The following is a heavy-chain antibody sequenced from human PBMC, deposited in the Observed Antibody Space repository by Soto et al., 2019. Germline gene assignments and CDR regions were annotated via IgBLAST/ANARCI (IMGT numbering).Heavy chain of an antibody. V-gene: IGHV4-59*01. CDR1: GGSISSYY. CDR3: ARSRYCTNGVCYFDY. D-gene: IGHD2-8*01. J-gene: IGHJ4*02. Sequence: SETLSLTCTVSGGSISSYYWSWIRQPPGKGLEWIGYIYYSGSTNYNPSLKSRVTISVDTSKNQFSLKLSSVTAADTAVYYCARSRYCTNGVCYFDYWGQGTLVTVSS. CDR2: IYYSGST.